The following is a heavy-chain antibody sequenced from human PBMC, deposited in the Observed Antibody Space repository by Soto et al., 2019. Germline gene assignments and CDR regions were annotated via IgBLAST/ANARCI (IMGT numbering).Heavy chain of an antibody. J-gene: IGHJ6*02. Sequence: EVQLVESGGGLVQPGGSLRLSCAASGFTFSSYSMNWVRQAPGKGLEWVSYISSSSSTIYYADSVKGRFTISRDNAKNSLYLQMNSLRDEDTAVYYCARKRELGYCSGGGCQNYYYYGMDVWGQGTTVTVSS. V-gene: IGHV3-48*02. D-gene: IGHD2-15*01. CDR2: ISSSSSTI. CDR3: ARKRELGYCSGGGCQNYYYYGMDV. CDR1: GFTFSSYS.